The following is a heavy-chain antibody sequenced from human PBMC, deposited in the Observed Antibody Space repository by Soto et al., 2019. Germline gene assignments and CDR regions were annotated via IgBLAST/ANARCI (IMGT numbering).Heavy chain of an antibody. D-gene: IGHD3-3*01. CDR3: ARGSSIVGVVIIRNWFDP. J-gene: IGHJ5*02. CDR2: INHSGST. V-gene: IGHV4-34*01. CDR1: GGSFSGYY. Sequence: QVQLQQWGAGLLKPSETLSLTCAVYGGSFSGYYWRWIRQPPGKGLEWIGEINHSGSTNYNPSIKSRVTISVDTSKNQFSLKLSSVTAADTAVYYCARGSSIVGVVIIRNWFDPWGQGTLVTVSS.